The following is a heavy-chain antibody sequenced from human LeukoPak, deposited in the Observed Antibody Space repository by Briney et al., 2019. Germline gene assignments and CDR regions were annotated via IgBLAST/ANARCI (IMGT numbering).Heavy chain of an antibody. D-gene: IGHD4-17*01. J-gene: IGHJ3*02. CDR1: GYGFTSYW. CDR3: ARHEVSTVTTVGAFDI. Sequence: GESLRISCKGSGYGFTSYWISWVRQMPGKDLEWMGRIDPSDSYTNYSPSFQGLVTISADKSISTAYLQWSSLKASDTAMYYCARHEVSTVTTVGAFDIRGQGTMVTVSS. V-gene: IGHV5-10-1*01. CDR2: IDPSDSYT.